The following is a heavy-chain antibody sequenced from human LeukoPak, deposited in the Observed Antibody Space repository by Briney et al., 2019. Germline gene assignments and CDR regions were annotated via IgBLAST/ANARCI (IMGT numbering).Heavy chain of an antibody. V-gene: IGHV3-23*01. CDR3: AKGSDDIVVVPAAIPFDY. J-gene: IGHJ4*02. D-gene: IGHD2-2*02. CDR2: SGSGGST. Sequence: SGSGGSTYYADSVKGRFTISRDNSKNTLYLQMNSLRAEDTAVYYCAKGSDDIVVVPAAIPFDYWGQGTLVTVSS.